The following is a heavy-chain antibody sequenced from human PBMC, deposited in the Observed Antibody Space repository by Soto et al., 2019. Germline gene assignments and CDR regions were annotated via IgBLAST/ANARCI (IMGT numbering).Heavy chain of an antibody. CDR3: GKVLVGATGHTDSDS. J-gene: IGHJ4*02. V-gene: IGHV4-39*01. CDR1: GGSIYRSGYY. Sequence: KSSETLSLTCTVSGGSIYRSGYYWGWIRQPPGRGLEWIGNIDYNGVTYSNPSLKSRVTRSRDTSKNQFSLKLTSVTAADTALYYCGKVLVGATGHTDSDSWGPGTLVTVSS. CDR2: IDYNGVT. D-gene: IGHD2-15*01.